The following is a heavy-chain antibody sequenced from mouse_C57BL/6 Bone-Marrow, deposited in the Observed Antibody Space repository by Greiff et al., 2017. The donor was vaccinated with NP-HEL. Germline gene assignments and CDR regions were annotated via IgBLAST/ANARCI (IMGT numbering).Heavy chain of an antibody. V-gene: IGHV1-26*01. CDR1: GYTFTDYY. D-gene: IGHD1-1*01. CDR3: ARRGVRLRPYYYAMDY. J-gene: IGHJ4*01. CDR2: INPNNGGT. Sequence: VQLQQSGPELVKPGASVKISCKASGYTFTDYYMNWVKQSHGKSLEWIGDINPNNGGTSYNQKFKGKATLTVDKSSSTAYMELRSLTSEDSAVYYCARRGVRLRPYYYAMDYWGQGTSVTVSS.